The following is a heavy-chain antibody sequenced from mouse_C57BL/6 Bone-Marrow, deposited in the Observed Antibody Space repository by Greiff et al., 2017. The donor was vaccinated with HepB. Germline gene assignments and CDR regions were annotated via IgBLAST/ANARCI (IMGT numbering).Heavy chain of an antibody. CDR2: IYPRSGNT. CDR3: ARGGYYSAWFAY. Sequence: VQLVESGAELARPGASVKLSCKASGYTFTSYGISWVKQRTGQGLEWIGEIYPRSGNTYYNEKFKGKATLTADKSSSTAYMELRSLTSEDSAVYFCARGGYYSAWFAYWGQGTLVTVSA. D-gene: IGHD2-3*01. CDR1: GYTFTSYG. V-gene: IGHV1-81*01. J-gene: IGHJ3*01.